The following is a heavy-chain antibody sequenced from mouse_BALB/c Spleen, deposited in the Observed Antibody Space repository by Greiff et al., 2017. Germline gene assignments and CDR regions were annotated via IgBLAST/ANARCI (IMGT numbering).Heavy chain of an antibody. CDR3: ARETYYYDY. J-gene: IGHJ2*01. CDR1: GFTFSSFG. D-gene: IGHD1-1*01. Sequence: EVQRVESGGGLVQPGGSRKLSCAASGFTFSSFGMHWVRQAPEKGLEWVAYISSGSSTIYYADTVKGRFTISRDNPKNNLFLQMTSLRTEDTAMYYCARETYYYDYWGQGTTLTVSA. V-gene: IGHV5-17*02. CDR2: ISSGSSTI.